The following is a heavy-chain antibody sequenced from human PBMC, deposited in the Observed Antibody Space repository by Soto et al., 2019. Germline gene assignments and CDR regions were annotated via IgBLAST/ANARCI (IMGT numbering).Heavy chain of an antibody. CDR1: GFTFSSYG. J-gene: IGHJ5*02. CDR3: AKDIDYDFWSGYYGSAGFDP. Sequence: GGSLRLSCAASGFTFSSYGMHWVRQAPGKGLEWVAVISYDGSNKYYADSVKGRFTISRDNSKNTLYLQMNSLRAEDTAVYYCAKDIDYDFWSGYYGSAGFDPWGQGTLVTVSS. CDR2: ISYDGSNK. V-gene: IGHV3-30*18. D-gene: IGHD3-3*01.